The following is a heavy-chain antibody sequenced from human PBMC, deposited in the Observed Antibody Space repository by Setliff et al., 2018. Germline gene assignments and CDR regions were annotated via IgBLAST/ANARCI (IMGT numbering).Heavy chain of an antibody. CDR2: IYPGDSDT. V-gene: IGHV5-51*01. J-gene: IGHJ6*03. Sequence: GESLKISCKASGYSFASYWIAWVRQMPGKGLEWMGVIYPGDSDTRYSPSFQGQVTISADKSISTAYLQWSSLKASDTAMYYCAKCGGDHCCPLNYYQYMDVWGKGTTVTVSS. D-gene: IGHD2-21*02. CDR3: AKCGGDHCCPLNYYQYMDV. CDR1: GYSFASYW.